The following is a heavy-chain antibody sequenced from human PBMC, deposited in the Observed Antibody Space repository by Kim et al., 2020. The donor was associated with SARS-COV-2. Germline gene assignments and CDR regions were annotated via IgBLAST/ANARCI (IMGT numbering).Heavy chain of an antibody. Sequence: GGSLRLSCAASGFIFSSQSMSWVRQAPGKGLEWVSLISASGTNTYYAEFVRGRFTISRDNSKNTLYLQITSLRAEDTAVYFCAQEGEYSYTYPMEYWGQGTLVTVSS. V-gene: IGHV3-23*01. J-gene: IGHJ4*02. D-gene: IGHD3-16*01. CDR1: GFIFSSQS. CDR3: AQEGEYSYTYPMEY. CDR2: ISASGTNT.